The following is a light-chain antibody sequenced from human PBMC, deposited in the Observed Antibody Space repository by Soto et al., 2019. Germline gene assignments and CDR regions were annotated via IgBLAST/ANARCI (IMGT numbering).Light chain of an antibody. CDR1: QSISSW. Sequence: DIQMTQSPSTLSASVGDRVTITCRASQSISSWLAWYQQEPGKAPKLLIHKASSLQSGVPSRFSGSGSGTAFTLTISSLHPDDFATYYCQKYNSYSPKFGQGTKVDIK. CDR2: KAS. V-gene: IGKV1-5*03. CDR3: QKYNSYSPK. J-gene: IGKJ1*01.